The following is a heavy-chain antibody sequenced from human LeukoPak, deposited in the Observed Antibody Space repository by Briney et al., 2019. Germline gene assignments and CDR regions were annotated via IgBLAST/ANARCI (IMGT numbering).Heavy chain of an antibody. V-gene: IGHV3-30-3*01. CDR1: GFTFSSYA. Sequence: GGSLRLSCAASGFTFSSYAMHWVRQAPGKGLEWVAVISYDGSNKYYADFVKGRFTISRDNSKNTLYLQMNSLRAEDTAVYYCARFLQGFDYWGQGTLVTVSS. J-gene: IGHJ4*02. CDR3: ARFLQGFDY. CDR2: ISYDGSNK.